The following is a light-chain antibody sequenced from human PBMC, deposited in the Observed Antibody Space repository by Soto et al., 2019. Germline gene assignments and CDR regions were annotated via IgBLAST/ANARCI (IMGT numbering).Light chain of an antibody. J-gene: IGLJ2*01. CDR2: GNT. CDR3: QSYDSGLSAVL. CDR1: SSNIGAGYD. Sequence: QSALTQPPSVSGAPGQRVTISCTGSSSNIGAGYDVHWYQQLPETAPKLLIYGNTNRPSGVPDRFSGSKSGTSASLAITGLQAEDEADYYCQSYDSGLSAVLFGGGTKVTVL. V-gene: IGLV1-40*01.